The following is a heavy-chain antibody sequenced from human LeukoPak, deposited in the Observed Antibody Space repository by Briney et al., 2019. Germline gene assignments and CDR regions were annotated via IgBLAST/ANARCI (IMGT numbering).Heavy chain of an antibody. CDR1: GFTFSSYA. V-gene: IGHV3-23*01. D-gene: IGHD6-19*01. CDR3: VKAGGLRVFSDWSQSGY. CDR2: ISGSGVGT. Sequence: PGGSLRLSCAASGFTFSSYAMAWVRQAPGKGLECVSTISGSGVGTYYADSVKGRLTISRDNSKNTLYLQMSSLRADDTAVYYCVKAGGLRVFSDWSQSGYWGQGTLVTVSS. J-gene: IGHJ4*02.